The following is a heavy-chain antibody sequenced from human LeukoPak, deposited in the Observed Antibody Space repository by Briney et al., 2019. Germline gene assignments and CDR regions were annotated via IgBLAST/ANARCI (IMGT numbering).Heavy chain of an antibody. D-gene: IGHD6-19*01. CDR1: GGSISSYY. V-gene: IGHV4-4*07. Sequence: SETLSLTCTVSGGSISSYYWSWIRQPAGKGLERIGRIYTSGSTNYNPSLKSRVTMSVDTSKNQFSLKLSSVTAADTAVYYCARGSSGWSRSWFDPWGQGTLVTVSS. J-gene: IGHJ5*02. CDR2: IYTSGST. CDR3: ARGSSGWSRSWFDP.